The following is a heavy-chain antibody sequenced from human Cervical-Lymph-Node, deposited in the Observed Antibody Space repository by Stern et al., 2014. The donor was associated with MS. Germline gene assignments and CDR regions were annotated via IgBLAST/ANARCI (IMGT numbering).Heavy chain of an antibody. V-gene: IGHV4-61*02. J-gene: IGHJ4*02. CDR3: ARSPYSSGWLDY. Sequence: QVQLQESGPGLVKPSQTLSLTCTVSGGSISSGSYYWSWIRQPAGKGLEWIGRIYTSGSTNYNPSLKSRVTISVDTSKNQFSLKLSSVTAADTAVYYCARSPYSSGWLDYWGQGTLVTVSS. CDR2: IYTSGST. CDR1: GGSISSGSYY. D-gene: IGHD6-19*01.